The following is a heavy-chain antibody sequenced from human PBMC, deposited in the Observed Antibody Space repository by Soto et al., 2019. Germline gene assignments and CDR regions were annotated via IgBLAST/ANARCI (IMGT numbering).Heavy chain of an antibody. V-gene: IGHV4-38-2*01. Sequence: SETLSLTCAVSVYSISSGYYLGLIRQPPGKGLEWIGSIYHSGSTYYNPSLKSRVTISVDTSKNQFSLKLSSVTAADTAVYYCARGKVEMATITQYYFDYWGQGTLVTVSS. CDR3: ARGKVEMATITQYYFDY. CDR1: VYSISSGYY. CDR2: IYHSGST. J-gene: IGHJ4*02. D-gene: IGHD5-12*01.